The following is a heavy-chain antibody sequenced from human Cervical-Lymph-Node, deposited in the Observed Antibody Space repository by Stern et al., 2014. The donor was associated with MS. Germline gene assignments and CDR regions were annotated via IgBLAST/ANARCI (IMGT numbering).Heavy chain of an antibody. Sequence: VQLVESGAEVKKPGASVKVSCKASGYTFTSYGISWVRQAPGQGLEWMGWISAYNGNTNYAQKVQGRVTMTTDTSTSTAYMELRNLRSDDTAVYYCARVMIYCTNGVCYPDPFDYWGQGTLVTVSS. CDR2: ISAYNGNT. J-gene: IGHJ4*02. CDR3: ARVMIYCTNGVCYPDPFDY. CDR1: GYTFTSYG. D-gene: IGHD2-8*01. V-gene: IGHV1-18*01.